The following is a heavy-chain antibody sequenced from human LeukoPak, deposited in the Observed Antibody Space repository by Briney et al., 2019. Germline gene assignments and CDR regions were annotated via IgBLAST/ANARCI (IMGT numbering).Heavy chain of an antibody. D-gene: IGHD3-3*01. CDR2: INAGNGNT. CDR1: GFTFTSYA. J-gene: IGHJ4*02. V-gene: IGHV1-3*01. Sequence: PGGSLRLSCAASGFTFTSYAMHWVRQAPGQRLEWMGWINAGNGNTKYSQKFQGRVTITRDTSASTAYMELSSLRSEDTAVYYCARDYYYDFWSGLYDYWGQGTLVTVSS. CDR3: ARDYYYDFWSGLYDY.